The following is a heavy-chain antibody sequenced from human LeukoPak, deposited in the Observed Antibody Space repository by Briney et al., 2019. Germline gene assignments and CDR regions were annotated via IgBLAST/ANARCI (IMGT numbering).Heavy chain of an antibody. V-gene: IGHV3-7*01. CDR1: GFTFSSYW. CDR3: ARDIGGYYYDSSGPYGMDV. D-gene: IGHD3-22*01. Sequence: AGGSLRLSCAASGFTFSSYWMSWVRQAPGKGLEWVANIKQDGSEKYYVDSVKGRFTISRDNAKNSLYLQMNSLRAEDTAVYDCARDIGGYYYDSSGPYGMDVWGQGTTVTVSS. J-gene: IGHJ6*02. CDR2: IKQDGSEK.